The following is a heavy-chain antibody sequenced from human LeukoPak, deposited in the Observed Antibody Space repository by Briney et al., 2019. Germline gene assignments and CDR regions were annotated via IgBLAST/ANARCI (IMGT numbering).Heavy chain of an antibody. CDR3: ARSQGYCSGGGCYEFDY. CDR1: GGSISSGGYS. J-gene: IGHJ4*02. CDR2: IYHSGST. D-gene: IGHD2-15*01. Sequence: SETLSLTCAVSGGSISSGGYSWSWIRQPPGKGLGWIGYIYHSGSTHYNPSLKSRVTISVDTSKNQFSLILSSVTAADTAVYYCARSQGYCSGGGCYEFDYWGQGTLVTVSS. V-gene: IGHV4-30-2*01.